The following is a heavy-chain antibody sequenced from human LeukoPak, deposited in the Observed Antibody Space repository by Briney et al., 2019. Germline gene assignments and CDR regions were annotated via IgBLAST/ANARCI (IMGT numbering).Heavy chain of an antibody. D-gene: IGHD3-22*01. CDR3: ARGLHNFYCDSSEDFDY. V-gene: IGHV1-46*01. J-gene: IGHJ4*02. CDR1: GYTFTSYY. Sequence: ASVKVSCKASGYTFTSYYMHWVRQAPGQGLEWMGIINPSGGSTSYAQKFQGRVTMTRDMSTSTVYMELSSLRSEDTAVYYCARGLHNFYCDSSEDFDYWGQGTLVTVSS. CDR2: INPSGGST.